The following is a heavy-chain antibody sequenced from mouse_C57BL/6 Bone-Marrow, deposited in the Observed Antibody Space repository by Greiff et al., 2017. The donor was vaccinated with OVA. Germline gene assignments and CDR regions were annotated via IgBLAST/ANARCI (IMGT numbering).Heavy chain of an antibody. CDR2: IYPGDGDT. J-gene: IGHJ1*03. D-gene: IGHD1-1*01. V-gene: IGHV1-82*01. Sequence: QVQLKESGPELVKPGASVKISCKASGYAFSSSWMNWVKQRPGKGLEWIGRIYPGDGDTNYNGKFKGTATLTADKSSSTAYMQLSSLTSDDSAVYFCARLDDYGSSYWDFDVWGTGTTVTVSS. CDR3: ARLDDYGSSYWDFDV. CDR1: GYAFSSSW.